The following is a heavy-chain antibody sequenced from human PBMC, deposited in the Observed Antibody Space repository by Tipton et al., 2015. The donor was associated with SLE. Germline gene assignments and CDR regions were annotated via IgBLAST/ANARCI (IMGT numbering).Heavy chain of an antibody. D-gene: IGHD3-22*01. V-gene: IGHV1-2*02. CDR1: GYTFTGYY. Sequence: QVQLVQSGAEVKKPGASVKVSCKASGYTFTGYYMHWARQAPGQGLEWMGWINPNSGGTNYAQKFQGRVTMTRDTSISTAYMELSRLRSDDTAVYYCARSYYYDSSGSLGEYFQHWGQGTLVTVSS. J-gene: IGHJ1*01. CDR2: INPNSGGT. CDR3: ARSYYYDSSGSLGEYFQH.